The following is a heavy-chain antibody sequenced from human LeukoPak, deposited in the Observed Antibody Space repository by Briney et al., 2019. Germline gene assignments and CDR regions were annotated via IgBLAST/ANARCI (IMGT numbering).Heavy chain of an antibody. Sequence: SETLSLTCTVSGGSISSGGYYWSWIRQHPGKGLEWIGYIYYSGSTYYNPSLKSRVTISVDTSKNQFSLKLSSVTAADTAVYYCVRFREVTIGIYYYALDVWGQGTTVTVSS. CDR2: IYYSGST. J-gene: IGHJ6*02. D-gene: IGHD3-9*01. CDR3: VRFREVTIGIYYYALDV. V-gene: IGHV4-31*03. CDR1: GGSISSGGYY.